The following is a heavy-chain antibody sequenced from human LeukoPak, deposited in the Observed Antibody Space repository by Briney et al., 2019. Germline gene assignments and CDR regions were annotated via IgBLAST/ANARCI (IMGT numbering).Heavy chain of an antibody. Sequence: PGRSLRLSCAASGFTFSSYGMHWVRQAPGKGLEWVAVIWYDGSNKYYADSVKGRFTISRDNSKNTLYLQMNSLRAEDTAVYYCAKPPDTAMVIEDYWGQGTLVTVSS. D-gene: IGHD5-18*01. CDR3: AKPPDTAMVIEDY. J-gene: IGHJ4*02. CDR2: IWYDGSNK. V-gene: IGHV3-33*06. CDR1: GFTFSSYG.